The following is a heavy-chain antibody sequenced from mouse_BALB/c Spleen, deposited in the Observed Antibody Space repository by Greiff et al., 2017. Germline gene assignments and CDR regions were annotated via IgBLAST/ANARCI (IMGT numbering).Heavy chain of an antibody. J-gene: IGHJ3*01. Sequence: EVQLQESGPGLVKPSQSLSLTCSVTGYSITSGYYWNWIRQFPGNKLEWMGYISYDGSNNYNPSLKNRISITRDTSKNQFFLKLNSVTTEDTATYYCARVDALYWGQGTLVTVSA. D-gene: IGHD2-3*01. V-gene: IGHV3-6*02. CDR3: ARVDALY. CDR1: GYSITSGYY. CDR2: ISYDGSN.